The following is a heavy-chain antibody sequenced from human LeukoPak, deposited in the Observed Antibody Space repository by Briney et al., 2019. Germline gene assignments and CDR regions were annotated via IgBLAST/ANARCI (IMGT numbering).Heavy chain of an antibody. Sequence: GGSLRLSCAASGFPFSSSWVPWVRQAPGKGLVWVSRISGDGGSTEYADSVKGRFPISRDNAQNTLYLQMNSLRAEETAVYYYEARFRDGLDIWGQGTMVTVSS. V-gene: IGHV3-74*01. CDR1: GFPFSSSW. CDR3: EARFRDGLDI. CDR2: ISGDGGST. J-gene: IGHJ3*02.